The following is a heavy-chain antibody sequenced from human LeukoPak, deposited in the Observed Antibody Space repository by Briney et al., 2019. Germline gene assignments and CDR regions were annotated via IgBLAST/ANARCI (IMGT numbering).Heavy chain of an antibody. CDR3: AAETGGIAAAGPPWDYFDL. CDR1: GFTFTSSA. Sequence: VASVKVSCKASGFTFTSSAMQWVRQARGQRLEWIGWIVVGSGNTNYAQKFQERVTITRDMSTSTAYMELSSLRSEDTAVYYCAAETGGIAAAGPPWDYFDLWGRGTLVTVSS. V-gene: IGHV1-58*02. J-gene: IGHJ2*01. CDR2: IVVGSGNT. D-gene: IGHD6-13*01.